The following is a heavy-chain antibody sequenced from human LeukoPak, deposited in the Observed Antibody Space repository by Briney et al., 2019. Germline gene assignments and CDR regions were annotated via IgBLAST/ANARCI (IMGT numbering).Heavy chain of an antibody. CDR1: GFTFSSYS. CDR2: ISGSGGST. J-gene: IGHJ4*02. V-gene: IGHV3-23*01. Sequence: GGSLRLSCAASGFTFSSYSMNWVRQAPGKGLEWVSAISGSGGSTYYADSVKGRFTISRDNSKNTLYLQMNSLRAEDTAVYYCARRGSPSTLFFDYWGQGTLVTVSS. CDR3: ARRGSPSTLFFDY. D-gene: IGHD2-21*01.